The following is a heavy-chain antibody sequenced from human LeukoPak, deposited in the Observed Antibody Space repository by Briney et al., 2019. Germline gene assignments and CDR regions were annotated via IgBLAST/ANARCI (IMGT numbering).Heavy chain of an antibody. CDR2: IRYDGSNK. V-gene: IGHV3-30*02. CDR3: ANEALGIAVAGTFDY. Sequence: GGSLRLSCAASGFTFSSYGMHWVRQAPGKGLEWVAFIRYDGSNKYYADSVKGRFTISRDNSKNTLYLQMNSLRAEDTAVYYCANEALGIAVAGTFDYWGQGTLVTVSS. CDR1: GFTFSSYG. D-gene: IGHD6-19*01. J-gene: IGHJ4*02.